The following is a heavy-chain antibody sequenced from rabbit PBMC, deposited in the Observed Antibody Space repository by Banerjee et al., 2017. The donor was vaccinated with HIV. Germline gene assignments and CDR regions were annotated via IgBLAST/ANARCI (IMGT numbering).Heavy chain of an antibody. CDR3: ARSNTYYGMDL. J-gene: IGHJ6*01. Sequence: QSLEESGGDLVKPGASLTLTCKASGFDFSSYYMGWVRQAPGKGLEWIGIIYAGKGDTDYASWVNGRFTISRENTQNTLYLQLNSLTAADTATYFCARSNTYYGMDLWGPGTLVTVS. CDR1: GFDFSSYY. CDR2: IYAGKGDT. V-gene: IGHV1S7*01.